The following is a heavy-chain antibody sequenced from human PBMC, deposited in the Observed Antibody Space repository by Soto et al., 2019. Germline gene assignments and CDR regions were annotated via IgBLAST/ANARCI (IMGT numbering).Heavy chain of an antibody. CDR3: AGSKNRGESFDY. V-gene: IGHV1-69*06. CDR2: IIPIFGTP. D-gene: IGHD3-10*01. CDR1: GDDFNTYA. Sequence: SSVRVSCRPSGDDFNTYAISWVRQAPGQGLEWMGGIIPIFGTPNYAQNFQGRVTITADKSTSTAYMELSSLRSADTALYFCAGSKNRGESFDYWGQGDLVTVSS. J-gene: IGHJ4*02.